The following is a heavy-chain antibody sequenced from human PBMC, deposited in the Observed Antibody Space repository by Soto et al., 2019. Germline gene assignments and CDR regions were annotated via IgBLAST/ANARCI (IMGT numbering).Heavy chain of an antibody. D-gene: IGHD5-18*01. V-gene: IGHV3-11*06. Sequence: GGSLRLSCAASGFTFSDSYMSWIRQAPGKGLEWVSTIRSTTGYTNYAASVRGRFTVSRDNAENSLSLQMNALRADDTAVYYCARRGYTFGYDYWGRGTLVTVSS. J-gene: IGHJ4*02. CDR3: ARRGYTFGYDY. CDR2: IRSTTGYT. CDR1: GFTFSDSY.